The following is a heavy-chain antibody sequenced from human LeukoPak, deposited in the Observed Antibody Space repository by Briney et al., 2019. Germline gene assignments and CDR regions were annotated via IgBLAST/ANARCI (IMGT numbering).Heavy chain of an antibody. V-gene: IGHV4-34*01. J-gene: IGHJ6*03. D-gene: IGHD2-2*01. CDR3: ARGPRVVPANDGYYYMDG. CDR1: GGSFSTYY. CDR2: VTHSGRT. Sequence: SETLSLTCAVYGGSFSTYYWSWLRQPPGKGLEWIGEVTHSGRTNYNPSLRSRVTISVDMSKHQFSLKLISVTAADTAVSYCARGPRVVPANDGYYYMDGWGKGTTVTVS.